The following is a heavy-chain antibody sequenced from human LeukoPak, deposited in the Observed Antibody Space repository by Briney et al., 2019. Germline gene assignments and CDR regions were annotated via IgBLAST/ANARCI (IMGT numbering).Heavy chain of an antibody. CDR2: IHYSGST. D-gene: IGHD6-13*01. CDR1: GGSISSYY. Sequence: SETLSLTCTVSGGSISSYYWSWIRQPPGKGLEWIGYIHYSGSTSYNPSLKSRVTISVDTSKNQFSLKLSSVTAADTAVYYCAREGDSSSVGCFDPWGQGTLVTVSS. CDR3: AREGDSSSVGCFDP. V-gene: IGHV4-59*12. J-gene: IGHJ5*02.